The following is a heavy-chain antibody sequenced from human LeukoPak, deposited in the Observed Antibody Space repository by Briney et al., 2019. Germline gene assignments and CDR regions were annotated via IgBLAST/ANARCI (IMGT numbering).Heavy chain of an antibody. CDR1: GGTFSSYA. V-gene: IGHV1-69*04. CDR3: ARGGEQQLVLFDY. Sequence: SVKVSCKASGGTFSSYAISWVRQAPGQGLEWMGRIIPILGIANYAQKFQGRVTITADKSTSTAYMELSSLRSEDTAVYYCARGGEQQLVLFDYWGQGTLVTVSS. D-gene: IGHD6-13*01. J-gene: IGHJ4*02. CDR2: IIPILGIA.